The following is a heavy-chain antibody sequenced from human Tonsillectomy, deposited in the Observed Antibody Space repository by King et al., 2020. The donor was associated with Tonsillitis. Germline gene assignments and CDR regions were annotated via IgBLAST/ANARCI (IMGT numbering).Heavy chain of an antibody. V-gene: IGHV1-18*01. J-gene: IGHJ4*02. D-gene: IGHD3-9*01. Sequence: QLVQSGAEVKKPGASVKVSCKASGYTFTSFGISWVRQAPGQGLEWMGWISAYNGNTKYAQKLQGRVTMTTDTSTSTAYMELRSLRSDDTAVYYCAREETYYDILTGYYRVGPVAYWGQGTLVTVSS. CDR3: AREETYYDILTGYYRVGPVAY. CDR1: GYTFTSFG. CDR2: ISAYNGNT.